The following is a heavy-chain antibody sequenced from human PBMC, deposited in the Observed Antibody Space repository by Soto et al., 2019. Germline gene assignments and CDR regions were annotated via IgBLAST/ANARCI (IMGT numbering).Heavy chain of an antibody. CDR1: GFTLSSYS. V-gene: IGHV3-21*06. CDR3: LRGGRGYTRDDVLDA. D-gene: IGHD2-2*02. Sequence: EVQLVESGGGLVKPGGSLRLSCVDSGFTLSSYSMNWVRQAPGKGLEWVSSISTTSNLIFYADSVRGRFTISRDNAKNSLYLQMNSLRAEDTAVYYCLRGGRGYTRDDVLDAWGQGTMVTVSS. J-gene: IGHJ3*01. CDR2: ISTTSNLI.